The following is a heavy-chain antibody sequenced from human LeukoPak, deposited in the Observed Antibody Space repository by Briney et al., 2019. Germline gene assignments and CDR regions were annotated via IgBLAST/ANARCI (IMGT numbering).Heavy chain of an antibody. D-gene: IGHD6-25*01. J-gene: IGHJ6*03. V-gene: IGHV1-69*06. CDR1: GGTFSSYA. CDR3: ARAAATSTFYYYYYYYMDV. CDR2: IIPIFGTA. Sequence: GASVKVSCTASGGTFSSYAISWVRQAPGQGLEWMGGIIPIFGTANYAQKFQGRVTITADKSTSTAYMELSSLRSEDTAVYYCARAAATSTFYYYYYYYMDVWGKGTTVTVSS.